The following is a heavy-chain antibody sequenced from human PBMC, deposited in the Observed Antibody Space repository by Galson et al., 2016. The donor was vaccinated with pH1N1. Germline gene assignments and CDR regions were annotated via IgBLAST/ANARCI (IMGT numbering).Heavy chain of an antibody. CDR3: ARTPTSVVTVYSPFDV. J-gene: IGHJ6*02. V-gene: IGHV1-69*13. Sequence: SVKVSCKVSEGTFTSSTITWVRHAPGQGLEWVGDIIPIFRTTTYALKFQGRVTLTADGSLHTAFMELSGLTSQVTAVYYCARTPTSVVTVYSPFDVWGQGTTVTVSS. CDR2: IIPIFRTT. D-gene: IGHD4-23*01. CDR1: EGTFTSST.